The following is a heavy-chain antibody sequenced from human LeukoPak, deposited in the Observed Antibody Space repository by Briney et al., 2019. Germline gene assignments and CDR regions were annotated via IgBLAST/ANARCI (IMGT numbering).Heavy chain of an antibody. CDR1: GFTFSDYY. J-gene: IGHJ4*02. CDR2: ISSSGSYT. V-gene: IGHV3-11*06. Sequence: PGGSLRLSCAASGFTFSDYYMSWVRQAPGKGLEWVSYISSSGSYTNYADSVKGRFTTSRDNAKNSLYLQMNSLRAEDTAVYYCARVGLIAAAGTPDYWGQGTLVTASS. D-gene: IGHD6-13*01. CDR3: ARVGLIAAAGTPDY.